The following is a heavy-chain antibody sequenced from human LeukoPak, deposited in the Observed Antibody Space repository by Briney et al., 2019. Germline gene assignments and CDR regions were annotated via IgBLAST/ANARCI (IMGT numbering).Heavy chain of an antibody. V-gene: IGHV3-23*01. Sequence: GGSLRLSCAASGVTFSNYGMNWVRQAPGKGLEWVSAISDSGSDTYYADSVKGRFTISRDNSKNTLYLQMNSLRAEDTAVYYCAKRVPCSSSSVYFDYWGQGTLVIVSS. CDR2: ISDSGSDT. J-gene: IGHJ4*02. D-gene: IGHD6-6*01. CDR3: AKRVPCSSSSVYFDY. CDR1: GVTFSNYG.